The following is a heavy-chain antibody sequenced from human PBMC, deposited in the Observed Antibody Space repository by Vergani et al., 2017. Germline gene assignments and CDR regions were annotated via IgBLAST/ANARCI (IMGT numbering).Heavy chain of an antibody. Sequence: QVQLVQSGAEVKKPGSSVKVSCKASGGTFSSYTISWVRQAPGQGLEWMGRIIPILGIANYAQKFQGRVTITADTSTDTAYMELSSLRSEDTAVYYCARGGALSGSYPGRDYWGQGTLVTVSS. CDR3: ARGGALSGSYPGRDY. CDR2: IIPILGIA. CDR1: GGTFSSYT. J-gene: IGHJ4*02. V-gene: IGHV1-69*02. D-gene: IGHD3-10*01.